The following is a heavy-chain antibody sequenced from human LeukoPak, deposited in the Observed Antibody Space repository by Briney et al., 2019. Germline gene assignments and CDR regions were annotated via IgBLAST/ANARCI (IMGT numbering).Heavy chain of an antibody. J-gene: IGHJ4*02. CDR2: INSDGSST. D-gene: IGHD5-12*01. V-gene: IGHV3-74*01. CDR3: ARGGFGGYDSSCDY. CDR1: GFTFSDYW. Sequence: GGSLRLSCAASGFTFSDYWMHWVRQGPGKELVWISRINSDGSSTSYADSVKGRFTLSRDNPKNTLYLQMNSLRVEDTAVYYCARGGFGGYDSSCDYWGQGTLVTVSS.